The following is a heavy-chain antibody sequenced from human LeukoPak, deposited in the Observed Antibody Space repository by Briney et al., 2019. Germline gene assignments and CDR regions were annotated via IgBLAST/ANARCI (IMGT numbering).Heavy chain of an antibody. D-gene: IGHD2-15*01. Sequence: GGSLRLSCAASGFPFSTHSLNWVRQAPGKGLEWVSVFYSSGSTYYADSVRGRFTISRDNSKNTLYLQMNSLRAEDTAVYYCARALVGYCSGGSCYPYFFDYWGQGTLVTVSS. CDR2: FYSSGST. CDR3: ARALVGYCSGGSCYPYFFDY. V-gene: IGHV3-66*01. CDR1: GFPFSTHS. J-gene: IGHJ4*02.